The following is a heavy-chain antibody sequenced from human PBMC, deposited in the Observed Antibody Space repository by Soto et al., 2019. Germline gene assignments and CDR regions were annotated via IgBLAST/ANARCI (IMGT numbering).Heavy chain of an antibody. D-gene: IGHD6-19*01. CDR3: AREGQWLDYDY. J-gene: IGHJ4*02. Sequence: ASVKVSCKASGYTFTDYAMHWVRQAPGQRLEWMGWINAGNGNTKYSQKLQGRVTITRDTSASTAYMELSSLRSEDTAVYYCAREGQWLDYDYWGQGTLVTVSS. V-gene: IGHV1-3*01. CDR1: GYTFTDYA. CDR2: INAGNGNT.